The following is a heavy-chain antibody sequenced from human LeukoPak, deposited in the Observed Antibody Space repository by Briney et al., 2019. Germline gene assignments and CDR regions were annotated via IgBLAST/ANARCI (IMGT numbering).Heavy chain of an antibody. Sequence: SGPTLMQPTQTLTLTCSFSGFLLSTSGVGVGWIRQPPGKALEWLALIYWDDDKRYSPFLKSRLTITKDTSKNQVVLTMTNMDPVDTATYYCAHHLYYYGSGSYADYWGQGTLVTVSS. CDR2: IYWDDDK. D-gene: IGHD3-10*01. CDR1: GFLLSTSGVG. J-gene: IGHJ4*02. CDR3: AHHLYYYGSGSYADY. V-gene: IGHV2-5*02.